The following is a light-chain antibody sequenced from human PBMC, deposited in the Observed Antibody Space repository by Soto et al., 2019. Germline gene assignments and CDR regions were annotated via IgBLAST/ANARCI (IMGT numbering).Light chain of an antibody. V-gene: IGLV2-14*01. Sequence: QSALTQPASVSGSPGQSITISCTGTSSDVGGYNYVSWYQQHPGKAPKLMIYDVSNRPSGVSNRFSGSKSGNTASLTISGLQAEDEADYYCSSYTSSSPYVLRTGTKLTVL. J-gene: IGLJ1*01. CDR2: DVS. CDR1: SSDVGGYNY. CDR3: SSYTSSSPYV.